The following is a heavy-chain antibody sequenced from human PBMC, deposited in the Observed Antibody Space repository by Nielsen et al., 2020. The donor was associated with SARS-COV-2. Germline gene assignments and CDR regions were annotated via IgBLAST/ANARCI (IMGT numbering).Heavy chain of an antibody. Sequence: ETLSLTCAVSGFTFSGSALHWVRQAPGKGLEWVGRIRSEANDYATAYDASVKGRFTISRDDSKNTTYLQLHRLKTEDTAVYFCTRGLADFWGQGTLVTVSS. J-gene: IGHJ4*02. CDR3: TRGLADF. CDR1: GFTFSGSA. D-gene: IGHD3-3*02. V-gene: IGHV3-73*01. CDR2: IRSEANDYAT.